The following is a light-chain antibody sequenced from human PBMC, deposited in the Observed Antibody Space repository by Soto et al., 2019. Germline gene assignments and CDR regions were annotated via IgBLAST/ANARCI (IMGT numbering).Light chain of an antibody. CDR2: GTS. J-gene: IGKJ1*01. CDR1: QTVTTDY. CDR3: QHYGTSPT. Sequence: VLTQSPGPLSFAPGERATLSCRASQTVTTDYLSWYQQKPGQAPRLLIFGTSTRATGIPDRFSGRRSGTDFSLTISSLEPEDFAVYYCQHYGTSPTFGQGTKVDIK. V-gene: IGKV3-20*01.